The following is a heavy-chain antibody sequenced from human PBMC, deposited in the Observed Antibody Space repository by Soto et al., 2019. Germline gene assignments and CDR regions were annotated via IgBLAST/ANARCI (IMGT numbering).Heavy chain of an antibody. D-gene: IGHD3-3*01. CDR1: GGSISSGGYY. J-gene: IGHJ4*02. V-gene: IGHV4-39*01. Sequence: SETLSLTCTVSGGSISSGGYYWSWIRQHPGKGLEWIVSFYYTGGTYSTYYNPSLKSRVTISVDTSKSQFSLNLRSVTAADTAVYYCASPRQGNYDFLSGYYALDYWGQGTLVTVSS. CDR2: FYYTGGT. CDR3: ASPRQGNYDFLSGYYALDY.